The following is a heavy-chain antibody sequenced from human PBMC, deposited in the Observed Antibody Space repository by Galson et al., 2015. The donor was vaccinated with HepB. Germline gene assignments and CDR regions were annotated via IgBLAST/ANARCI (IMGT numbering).Heavy chain of an antibody. V-gene: IGHV3-33*01. D-gene: IGHD4-23*01. CDR2: IWYDGSNK. CDR1: GFTFSSYG. CDR3: ARDGPVAKVRYYYYGMDV. J-gene: IGHJ6*02. Sequence: RLSCAASGFTFSSYGMHWVRQAPGKGLEWVAVIWYDGSNKYYADSVKGRFTISRDNSKNTLYLQMNSLRAEDTAVYYCARDGPVAKVRYYYYGMDVWGQGTTVTVSS.